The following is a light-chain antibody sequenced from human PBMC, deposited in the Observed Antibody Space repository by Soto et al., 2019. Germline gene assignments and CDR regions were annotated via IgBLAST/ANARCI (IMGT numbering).Light chain of an antibody. CDR3: QQYNNWPPYS. Sequence: EIVMTQSPATVSVPPGERATLSCRASQSISNNLAWYQQNPGQSPRLLLFGASTRVTGIPARFCGSGYGTEFNLTISRLQYEDFAVDYCQQYNNWPPYSFGQGTKLEIE. CDR1: QSISNN. V-gene: IGKV3-15*01. J-gene: IGKJ2*01. CDR2: GAS.